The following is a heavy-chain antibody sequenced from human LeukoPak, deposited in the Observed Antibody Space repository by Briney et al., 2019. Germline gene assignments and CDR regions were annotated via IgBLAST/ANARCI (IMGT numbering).Heavy chain of an antibody. CDR1: GYRFTDYT. D-gene: IGHD1-14*01. CDR2: ITGYGDT. J-gene: IGHJ5*02. Sequence: ASVKVSCKASGYRFTDYTIQWIRQAPGQSLEWMGWITGYGDTQYSQEFHDRVTFTRETSANTAYMELRGLRYDDMSVYYCARDEPDTGRFDPWGQGTLVTVSS. V-gene: IGHV1-3*03. CDR3: ARDEPDTGRFDP.